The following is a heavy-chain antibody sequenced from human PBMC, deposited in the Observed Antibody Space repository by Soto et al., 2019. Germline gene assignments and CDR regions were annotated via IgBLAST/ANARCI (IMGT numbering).Heavy chain of an antibody. V-gene: IGHV3-30*18. D-gene: IGHD4-17*01. CDR3: AKDWEIVGYGGNSGY. Sequence: PGGSLRLSCAASGFTFSSYGMHWVRQAPGKGLEWVAVISYDGSNKYYADSVKGRFTISRDNSKNTLYLQMNSLRAEDKAVYYCAKDWEIVGYGGNSGYWGQGTLVTVSS. J-gene: IGHJ4*02. CDR2: ISYDGSNK. CDR1: GFTFSSYG.